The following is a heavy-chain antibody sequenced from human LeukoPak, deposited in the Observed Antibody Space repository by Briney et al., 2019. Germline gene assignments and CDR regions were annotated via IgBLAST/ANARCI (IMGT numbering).Heavy chain of an antibody. CDR3: ARPGVGSGRYGAFDI. J-gene: IGHJ3*02. Sequence: SETLSLTCTVSGGSVTRGAYSWTWIRQPPGKGLEWIGYIYYSGSTDYNPSLKSRVTISVDTSKNQFSLKLSSVTAADTAVYYCARPGVGSGRYGAFDIWGQGTMVTVSS. CDR1: GGSVTRGAYS. CDR2: IYYSGST. D-gene: IGHD5-18*01. V-gene: IGHV4-61*08.